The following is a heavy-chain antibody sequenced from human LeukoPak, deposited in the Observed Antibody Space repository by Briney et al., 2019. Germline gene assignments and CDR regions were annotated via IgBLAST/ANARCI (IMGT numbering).Heavy chain of an antibody. D-gene: IGHD6-13*01. Sequence: GGSLRLSCAASGFTFSTYGMQWVRQAPGKGLEWVSYISSSGSTIYYADSVKGRFTISRDNAKNSLYLQMNSLRAEDTAVYYCARGYSSSWNFDYWGQGTLVTVSS. CDR1: GFTFSTYG. V-gene: IGHV3-48*04. CDR3: ARGYSSSWNFDY. CDR2: ISSSGSTI. J-gene: IGHJ4*02.